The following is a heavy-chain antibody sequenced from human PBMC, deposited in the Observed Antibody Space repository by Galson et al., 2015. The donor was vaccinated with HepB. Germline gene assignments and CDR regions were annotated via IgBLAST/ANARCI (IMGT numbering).Heavy chain of an antibody. CDR2: ISWDSDNI. Sequence: SLRLSCAASGFTFDDYAMHWVRQAPGKGLEWVSSISWDSDNIGYADSVKGRFTISRDNAKKSLYLQMNGLRGEDTALYYCAKDLLAPRPRYMDVWGKGTTVIVSS. V-gene: IGHV3-9*01. D-gene: IGHD6-6*01. CDR3: AKDLLAPRPRYMDV. J-gene: IGHJ6*04. CDR1: GFTFDDYA.